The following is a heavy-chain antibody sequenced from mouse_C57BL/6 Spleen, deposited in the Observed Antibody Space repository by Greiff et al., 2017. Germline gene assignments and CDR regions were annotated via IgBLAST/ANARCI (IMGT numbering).Heavy chain of an antibody. Sequence: VQVVESGAELARPGASVKLSCTASGYTFTSYGISWVKQRTGQGLEWIGEIYPRSGNTYYNEKFKGKATLTADKSSSTAYMELRSLTSEDAAVYFCAREGLGRQFAYWGQGTLVTVSA. D-gene: IGHD4-1*01. V-gene: IGHV1-81*01. CDR2: IYPRSGNT. J-gene: IGHJ3*01. CDR3: AREGLGRQFAY. CDR1: GYTFTSYG.